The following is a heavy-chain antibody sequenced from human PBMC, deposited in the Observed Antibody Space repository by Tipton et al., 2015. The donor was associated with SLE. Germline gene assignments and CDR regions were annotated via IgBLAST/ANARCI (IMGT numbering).Heavy chain of an antibody. V-gene: IGHV6-1*01. D-gene: IGHD7-27*01. Sequence: GLVKPSQTLSLTCVISGDSVSSNSVAWNWIRQSPSRGLDRLGRTYYRSKWYNDYAVSVKSRITISSDTSKKQFSLQLNSVTPAYLAVNYCARKTQTGDVECWGQGALVTVSS. CDR2: TYYRSKWYN. CDR1: GDSVSSNSVA. J-gene: IGHJ1*01. CDR3: ARKTQTGDVEC.